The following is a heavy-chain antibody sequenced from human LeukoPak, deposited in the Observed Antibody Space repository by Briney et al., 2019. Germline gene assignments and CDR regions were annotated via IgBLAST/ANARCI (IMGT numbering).Heavy chain of an antibody. Sequence: PGGSLRLSCAASGFTFSSYAMHWVRQAPGKGLEYVSAISSNGGGTYYANSVKGRFTISTDNSKNTLYLQMGSLRVEDMAVYYCAREDGRWELHYWGQGTLVTVSS. V-gene: IGHV3-64*01. D-gene: IGHD1-26*01. CDR3: AREDGRWELHY. J-gene: IGHJ4*02. CDR2: ISSNGGGT. CDR1: GFTFSSYA.